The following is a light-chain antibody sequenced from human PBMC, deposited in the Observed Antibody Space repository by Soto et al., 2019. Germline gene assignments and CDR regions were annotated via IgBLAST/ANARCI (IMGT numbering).Light chain of an antibody. CDR1: QSVSSSY. V-gene: IGKV3-20*01. CDR3: QQYGSSPWT. Sequence: EMVLTQSPGTLSLSPGERATLSCRASQSVSSSYLAWYQQKPGQAPRLLMSVVSTRATGIPDRFSGSGSGTDFTLTISRLEPEDFAVYYCQQYGSSPWTFGQGTKVEIK. CDR2: VVS. J-gene: IGKJ1*01.